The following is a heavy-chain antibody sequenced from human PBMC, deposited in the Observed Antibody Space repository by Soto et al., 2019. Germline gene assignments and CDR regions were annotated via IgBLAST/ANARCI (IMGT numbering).Heavy chain of an antibody. Sequence: QVQLVESGGGVVQPGRSLRLSCAASGFTFSSYAMHWVRQAPGKGLEWVAVISYDGSNKYYADSVKGRFTISRDNSKNTLFRQMNSLRAEDTAVYYCARGRHYYGSGCLEYWGQGTLVTVSS. CDR3: ARGRHYYGSGCLEY. V-gene: IGHV3-30-3*01. CDR2: ISYDGSNK. CDR1: GFTFSSYA. J-gene: IGHJ4*02. D-gene: IGHD3-10*01.